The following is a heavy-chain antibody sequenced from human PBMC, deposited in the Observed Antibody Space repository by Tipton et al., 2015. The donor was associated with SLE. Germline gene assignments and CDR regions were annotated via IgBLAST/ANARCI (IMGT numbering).Heavy chain of an antibody. CDR3: VRDSGAYGGSPEAFDI. CDR2: IHYSGST. J-gene: IGHJ3*02. V-gene: IGHV4-59*01. Sequence: TLSLTCTVSGGSISTYYWSWIRQPPRKGLEWIGYIHYSGSTNYNPSLKSRVVISVDTSKNQFSLEVTSVTTADTAVYYCVRDSGAYGGSPEAFDIWGQGTMVTVSS. D-gene: IGHD4-23*01. CDR1: GGSISTYY.